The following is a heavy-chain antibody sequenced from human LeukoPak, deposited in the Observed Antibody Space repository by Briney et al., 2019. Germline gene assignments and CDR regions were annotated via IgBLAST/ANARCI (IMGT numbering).Heavy chain of an antibody. V-gene: IGHV3-33*01. J-gene: IGHJ4*02. D-gene: IGHD3-10*01. CDR2: IWFDGSNK. Sequence: PGRSLRLSCAASGFTFSSYGMHWVRQAPGKGLEWVAVIWFDGSNKNYADSVKGRFTISRDNSKNTVYLQMNSLRDEDTAVYYCATWFGELSWGLFDYWGQGTLVTVSS. CDR3: ATWFGELSWGLFDY. CDR1: GFTFSSYG.